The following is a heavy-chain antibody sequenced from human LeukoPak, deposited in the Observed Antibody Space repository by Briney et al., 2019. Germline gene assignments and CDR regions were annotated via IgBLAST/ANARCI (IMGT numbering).Heavy chain of an antibody. CDR1: GGSVSDYY. D-gene: IGHD7-27*01. Sequence: PSETLSLTCTVSGGSVSDYYCSWIRQSPAKGLDWIGYIYYTGTSYNPSLKSRVTISADMSKNQFSLNLSSVTAADTAVYYCASRKLGNDYWGQGTLVTVSS. CDR2: IYYTGT. CDR3: ASRKLGNDY. J-gene: IGHJ4*02. V-gene: IGHV4-59*02.